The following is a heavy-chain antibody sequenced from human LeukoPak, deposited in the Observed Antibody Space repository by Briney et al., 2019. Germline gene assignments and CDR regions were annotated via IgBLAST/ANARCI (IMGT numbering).Heavy chain of an antibody. D-gene: IGHD3-9*01. J-gene: IGHJ5*02. V-gene: IGHV3-21*01. Sequence: GGSLRLSCAASGFTFSSYSMNWVRQAPGKGLEWVSSISSSSSYIYYADSVKGRFTISRDNAKNSLYLQMNSLSAEDTAFYYCARDALQLTGNYVTRWWFDPWGQGTLVTVSS. CDR2: ISSSSSYI. CDR1: GFTFSSYS. CDR3: ARDALQLTGNYVTRWWFDP.